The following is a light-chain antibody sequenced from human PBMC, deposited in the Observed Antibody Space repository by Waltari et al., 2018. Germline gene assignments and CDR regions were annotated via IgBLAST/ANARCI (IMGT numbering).Light chain of an antibody. CDR2: DAS. CDR1: QSVSSY. J-gene: IGKJ1*01. CDR3: QQRSNWPGT. V-gene: IGKV3-11*01. Sequence: EIVLTQSPATLSSSPGERATLSCRASQSVSSYLAWYQQKPGQAPRLLIYDASNRATGIPARFSGSASGTDFTLTISSLEPEDFAVYYCQQRSNWPGTFGQGTKVEIK.